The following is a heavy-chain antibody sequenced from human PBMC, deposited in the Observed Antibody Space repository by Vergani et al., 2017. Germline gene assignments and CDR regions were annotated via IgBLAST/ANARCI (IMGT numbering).Heavy chain of an antibody. D-gene: IGHD6-19*01. CDR1: GGSISSSDW. J-gene: IGHJ6*02. CDR3: ARAVAGTFGGYGMDV. V-gene: IGHV4-4*03. CDR2: IYHSGST. Sequence: QVQLQESGPGLVKPPGTLSLTCAVSGGSISSSDWWSWVRQPPGKGLEWIGEIYHSGSTNYNPSLKSRVTISVDKSKNQFSLKLSSVTAADTAVYYCARAVAGTFGGYGMDVWGQGTTVTVSS.